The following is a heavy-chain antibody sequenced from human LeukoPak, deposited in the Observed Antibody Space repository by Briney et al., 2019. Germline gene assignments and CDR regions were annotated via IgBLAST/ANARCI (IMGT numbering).Heavy chain of an antibody. Sequence: GASVTVSCKASGFTFTSSAVQWVRQARGQRLEWIGWIVVGSGNTNYAQKFQERVTITRDMSTSTAYMELSSLRSEDTAVYYCAADPTMVRGVIHDYWGQGTLVTVSS. V-gene: IGHV1-58*01. CDR2: IVVGSGNT. J-gene: IGHJ4*02. D-gene: IGHD3-10*01. CDR3: AADPTMVRGVIHDY. CDR1: GFTFTSSA.